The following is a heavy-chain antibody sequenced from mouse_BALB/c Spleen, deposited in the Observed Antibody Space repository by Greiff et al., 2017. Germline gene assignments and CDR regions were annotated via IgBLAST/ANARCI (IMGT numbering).Heavy chain of an antibody. CDR3: ARRLRDYCAMDY. Sequence: QVQLKQSGAELMKPGASVKISCKATGFTFSSYWIEWVKQRPGHGLEWIGEILPGSGSTNYNEKFKGKATFTADTSSNTAYMQLSSLTSEDSAVYYCARRLRDYCAMDYWGPGTSVTVSS. J-gene: IGHJ4*01. CDR1: GFTFSSYW. D-gene: IGHD3-1*01. V-gene: IGHV1-9*01. CDR2: ILPGSGST.